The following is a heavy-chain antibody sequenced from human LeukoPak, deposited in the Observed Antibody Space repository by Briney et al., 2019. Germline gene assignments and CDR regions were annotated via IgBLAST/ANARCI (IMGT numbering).Heavy chain of an antibody. V-gene: IGHV3-64*01. D-gene: IGHD3-3*01. Sequence: GGSLRLSCAASGFNFSSYAMHWVRQAPGKGLEYVSAISSNGGSTYSANSVKGRFIISRDNSKNTLYLQMGSLRAEDMAVYYCARVGYYSGYYGMDVWGQGTTVTVSS. CDR3: ARVGYYSGYYGMDV. CDR2: ISSNGGST. J-gene: IGHJ6*02. CDR1: GFNFSSYA.